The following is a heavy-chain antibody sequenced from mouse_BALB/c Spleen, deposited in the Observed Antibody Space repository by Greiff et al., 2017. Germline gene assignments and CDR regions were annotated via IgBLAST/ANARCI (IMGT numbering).Heavy chain of an antibody. CDR2: ILPGSGST. Sequence: VQLQESGAELMKPGASVKISCKATGYTFSSYWIEWVKQRPGHGLEWIGEILPGSGSTNYNEKFKGKATFTADTSSNTAYMQLSSLTSEDSAVYYCARWGRYNAMDYWGQGTSVTVSS. V-gene: IGHV1-9*01. J-gene: IGHJ4*01. CDR3: ARWGRYNAMDY. CDR1: GYTFSSYW.